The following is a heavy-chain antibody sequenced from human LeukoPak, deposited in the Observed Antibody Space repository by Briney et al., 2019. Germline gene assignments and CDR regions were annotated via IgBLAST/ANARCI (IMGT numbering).Heavy chain of an antibody. J-gene: IGHJ4*02. Sequence: PGRSLRLSCAASGFTFSSYAMHWVRQAPGKGLEWVAVLSYDGSNKYYADSVKGRFTISRDNSKNTLYLQMNSLRAEDTAVYYCARRRLDYWGQGTLVTVSS. CDR1: GFTFSSYA. CDR2: LSYDGSNK. CDR3: ARRRLDY. V-gene: IGHV3-30-3*01.